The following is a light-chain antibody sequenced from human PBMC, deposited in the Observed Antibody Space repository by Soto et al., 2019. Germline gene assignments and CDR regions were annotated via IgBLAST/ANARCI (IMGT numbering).Light chain of an antibody. J-gene: IGLJ2*01. Sequence: QPVLTQSPSASASLGASVKLTCTLSSGHSSYAIAWHQQQPEKGPRYLMKLNSDGSHRKGDGIPDRFSGSSSGAERYLTISSLQSEEEADYYCQTWGTGILVFGGGTKLTVL. CDR3: QTWGTGILV. V-gene: IGLV4-69*01. CDR1: SGHSSYA. CDR2: LNSDGSH.